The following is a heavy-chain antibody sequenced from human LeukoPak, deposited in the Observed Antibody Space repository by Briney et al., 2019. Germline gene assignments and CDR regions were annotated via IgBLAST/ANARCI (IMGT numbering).Heavy chain of an antibody. J-gene: IGHJ5*02. D-gene: IGHD1-26*01. CDR2: IYPGDSDT. Sequence: GESLKISCKGSGYSFTSYWISWVRQMPGKGLEWMGIIYPGDSDTRYSPSFQGQVTISADKSISTAYLQWSSLKASDTAMYYCASGRGRFRSGHSGSYVFWFDPWGQGTLVTVSS. CDR1: GYSFTSYW. CDR3: ASGRGRFRSGHSGSYVFWFDP. V-gene: IGHV5-51*01.